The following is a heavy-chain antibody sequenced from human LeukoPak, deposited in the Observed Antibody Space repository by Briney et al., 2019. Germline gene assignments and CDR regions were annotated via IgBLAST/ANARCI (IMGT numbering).Heavy chain of an antibody. D-gene: IGHD3/OR15-3a*01. CDR3: ASGRVTADY. CDR1: GYIFSGYY. V-gene: IGHV1-2*06. J-gene: IGHJ4*02. CDR2: INPNSGDT. Sequence: ASVTVSCTASGYIFSGYYMHWVRQAPGQGLEWMGRINPNSGDTHFSQKFQGRVTMTRDTSISTAYMELRRLRSDDTALYYCASGRVTADYWGQGTLVTVSS.